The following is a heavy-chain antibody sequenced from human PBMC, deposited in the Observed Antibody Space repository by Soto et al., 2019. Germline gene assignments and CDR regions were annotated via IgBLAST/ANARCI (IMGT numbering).Heavy chain of an antibody. J-gene: IGHJ4*02. Sequence: QVQLQQWGAGLLKPSETLSLTCAVYGGSFSGYYWTWIRQPPGTGLEWIGEINHSGSTNYNPSLKSLVTISVDTSKNTFSLRLTSVTAADTAVYYCARDKITGLFDYWGQGTLVTVSS. CDR3: ARDKITGLFDY. D-gene: IGHD2-8*02. V-gene: IGHV4-34*01. CDR1: GGSFSGYY. CDR2: INHSGST.